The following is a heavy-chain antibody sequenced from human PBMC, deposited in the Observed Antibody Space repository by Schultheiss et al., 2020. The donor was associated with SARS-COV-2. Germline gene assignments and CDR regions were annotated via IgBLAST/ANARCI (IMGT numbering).Heavy chain of an antibody. CDR2: IYYSGST. CDR1: GGSISSYY. Sequence: SQTLSLTCTVSGGSISSYYWSWIRQPPGKGLEWIGYIYYSGSTNYNPSLKSRVTISVDTSKNQFSLKLSSVTAADTAVYYCARDGTAMASYYMDVWGKGTTVTVSS. D-gene: IGHD5-18*01. V-gene: IGHV4-59*01. CDR3: ARDGTAMASYYMDV. J-gene: IGHJ6*03.